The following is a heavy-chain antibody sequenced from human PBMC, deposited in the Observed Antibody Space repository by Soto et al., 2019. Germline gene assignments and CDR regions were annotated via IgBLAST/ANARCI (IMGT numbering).Heavy chain of an antibody. D-gene: IGHD6-19*01. V-gene: IGHV3-11*01. CDR2: ISSREVTV. Sequence: GGSLRLSCAASGFTFSNYYMTWIRQSPGKGLECLSYISSREVTVYYADSVKGRFTISRDNTKNSLYLQMTTLRDEDTAVYYCARVSASGWHVNGRDYFDSWGQGTLVTVSS. J-gene: IGHJ4*02. CDR1: GFTFSNYY. CDR3: ARVSASGWHVNGRDYFDS.